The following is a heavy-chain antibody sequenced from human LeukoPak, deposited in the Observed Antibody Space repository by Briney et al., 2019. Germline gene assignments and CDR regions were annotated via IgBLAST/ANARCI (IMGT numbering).Heavy chain of an antibody. CDR2: IYYSGST. V-gene: IGHV4-31*03. CDR3: ARKPYYDFWSGYDY. CDR1: GGSISSGGYY. Sequence: SETLSLTCTVSGGSISSGGYYWSWIRQHPGKGLEWLGYIYYSGSTYYNPSLKSRVTISVDTSKNQFSLKLSSVTAADTAVYYCARKPYYDFWSGYDYWGQGTLVTVSS. J-gene: IGHJ4*02. D-gene: IGHD3-3*01.